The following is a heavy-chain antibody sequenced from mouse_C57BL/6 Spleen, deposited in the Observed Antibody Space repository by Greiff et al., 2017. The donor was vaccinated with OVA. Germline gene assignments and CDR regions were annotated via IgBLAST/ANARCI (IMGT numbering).Heavy chain of an antibody. CDR1: GFTFTDYY. V-gene: IGHV7-3*01. CDR2: IRDKANGYTT. J-gene: IGHJ4*01. Sequence: EVKLMESGGGLVQPGGSLSLSCAASGFTFTDYYMSWVRQPPGKALEWLGFIRDKANGYTTEYSSSVKGRFTISRDKSQSILYLQMNALRAEDSATYYGARYTYCAMEYWGQGTSVTVSS. CDR3: ARYTYCAMEY.